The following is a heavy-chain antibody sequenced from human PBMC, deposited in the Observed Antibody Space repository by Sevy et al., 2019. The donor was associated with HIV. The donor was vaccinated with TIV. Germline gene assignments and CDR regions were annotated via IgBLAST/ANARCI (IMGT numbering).Heavy chain of an antibody. Sequence: GGSLKLSCAASGFTLSTYWMHWARQVPGKGLVWVSRIKSDGRFTNYADSVKGRFTISRDNTKNTLDLQMNRLRVEDTGVYYCARGGGYSYDSADYWGQGTLVTVSS. CDR3: ARGGGYSYDSADY. CDR1: GFTLSTYW. V-gene: IGHV3-74*01. J-gene: IGHJ4*02. D-gene: IGHD5-18*01. CDR2: IKSDGRFT.